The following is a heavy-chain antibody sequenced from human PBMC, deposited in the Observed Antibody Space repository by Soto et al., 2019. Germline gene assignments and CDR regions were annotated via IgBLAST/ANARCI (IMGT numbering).Heavy chain of an antibody. Sequence: SETLSLTCDVNGGSFRNYYWTWIRQPPGKWLEWIGEINHSGTTNLNPSLEGRVTMSVDTSNNRFSLRLTSLTAADTAVYYCARLHTSSPYYYFSDMDVWGQGXTVTVYS. V-gene: IGHV4-34*01. J-gene: IGHJ6*02. D-gene: IGHD6-6*01. CDR2: INHSGTT. CDR3: ARLHTSSPYYYFSDMDV. CDR1: GGSFRNYY.